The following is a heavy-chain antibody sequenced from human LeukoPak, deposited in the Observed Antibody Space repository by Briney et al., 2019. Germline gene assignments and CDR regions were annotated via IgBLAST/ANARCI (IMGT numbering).Heavy chain of an antibody. CDR2: ISYDGSNK. V-gene: IGHV3-30*14. D-gene: IGHD4-23*01. J-gene: IGHJ6*03. CDR1: GFTFSRYS. CDR3: ARDGDTVLTRGYYYYMDV. Sequence: PGGSLRLSCAASGFTFSRYSIHWVRQAPGRGLEWVAVISYDGSNKYYADSVKGRFTISRDNSKNTLYLQMNSLRAEDTAVYYCARDGDTVLTRGYYYYMDVWGKGTTVTVSS.